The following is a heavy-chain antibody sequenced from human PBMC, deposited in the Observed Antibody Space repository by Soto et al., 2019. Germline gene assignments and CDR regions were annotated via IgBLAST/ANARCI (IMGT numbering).Heavy chain of an antibody. Sequence: QVQLQESGPGLVKPSETLSLTCTVSNGSISPNYWSWIRQPPGKGLEWIGYIYFAGTTTYNPSLKSLVTISVDASKNQFSLRLTSVTAADTAVYYCARLGAYFQALDSWGQGTLVTVSS. CDR2: IYFAGTT. V-gene: IGHV4-59*08. D-gene: IGHD3-16*01. J-gene: IGHJ4*02. CDR1: NGSISPNY. CDR3: ARLGAYFQALDS.